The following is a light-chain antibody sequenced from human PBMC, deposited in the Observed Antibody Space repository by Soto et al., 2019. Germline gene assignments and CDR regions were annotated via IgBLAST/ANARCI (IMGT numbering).Light chain of an antibody. CDR2: DTS. CDR3: QQRIT. J-gene: IGKJ3*01. Sequence: DIQMTQSPSSLSASVGDRVTITCLASQSIGFYLNWYQQKPGKAPKLLIYDTSSLQSGVPSRFRGSASGTDFTLTISSLQPEDFATYYCQQRITFGPGTKVDIK. CDR1: QSIGFY. V-gene: IGKV1-39*01.